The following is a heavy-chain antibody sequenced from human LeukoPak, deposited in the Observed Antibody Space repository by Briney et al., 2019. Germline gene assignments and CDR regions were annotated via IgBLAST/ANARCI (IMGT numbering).Heavy chain of an antibody. D-gene: IGHD6-19*01. CDR1: GGSISSTSYY. Sequence: PSETLSLTCTVSGGSISSTSYYWGWIRQPPGKGLEWIGTIYYSGSTFYNPSLKSRVTISVDTSKNQFSLKLSSVTAADTAVYYCAREPWIAVAGTQIGGIDYWGQGTLVTVSS. CDR2: IYYSGST. J-gene: IGHJ4*02. V-gene: IGHV4-39*07. CDR3: AREPWIAVAGTQIGGIDY.